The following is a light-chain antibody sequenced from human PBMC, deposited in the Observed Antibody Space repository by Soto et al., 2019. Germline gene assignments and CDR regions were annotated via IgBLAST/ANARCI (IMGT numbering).Light chain of an antibody. J-gene: IGKJ5*01. CDR1: QTISSW. CDR3: QHLNGYPVT. V-gene: IGKV1-5*03. CDR2: KAS. Sequence: IQMTQSPSTLSGSEGDRVTITCRASQTISSWLAWYQQKPGKAPKLLIYKASTLKSGVPSRFSGSGSGTEFTLTISSLQPEDFATYYCQHLNGYPVTFGQGTRLEIK.